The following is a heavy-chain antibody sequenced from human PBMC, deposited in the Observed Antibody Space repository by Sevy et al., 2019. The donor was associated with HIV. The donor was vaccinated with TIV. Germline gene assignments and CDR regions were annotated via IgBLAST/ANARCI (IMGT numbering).Heavy chain of an antibody. J-gene: IGHJ4*02. CDR3: TARNFDF. CDR1: GLTLSYAW. CDR2: IKSEIDGGTT. Sequence: GGSLRLSCAASGLTLSYAWMNWVRQAPGKGLEWVGHIKSEIDGGTTDFATPVKGRFIISRDDSKNTLYLQMNSLKTGDTALYYCTARNFDFWGRGTLVTVSS. V-gene: IGHV3-15*07.